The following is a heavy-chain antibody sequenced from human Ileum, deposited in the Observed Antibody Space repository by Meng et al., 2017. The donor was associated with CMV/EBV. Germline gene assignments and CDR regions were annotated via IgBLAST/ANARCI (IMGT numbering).Heavy chain of an antibody. Sequence: QITLKESGPTLVKPTQTLTLTCTFSGFSLSTSGVGVGWIRQPPGKALEWLALIYWDDDKRYSPSLKSRLTITKDTSKNQVVLTMTNMDPVDTATYYRAHRRGIEEYFQHWGQGTLVTVSS. V-gene: IGHV2-5*02. CDR1: GFSLSTSGVG. D-gene: IGHD6-13*01. CDR3: AHRRGIEEYFQH. J-gene: IGHJ1*01. CDR2: IYWDDDK.